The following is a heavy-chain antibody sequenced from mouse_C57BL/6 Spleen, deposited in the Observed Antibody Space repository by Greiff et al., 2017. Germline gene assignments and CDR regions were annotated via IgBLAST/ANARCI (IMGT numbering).Heavy chain of an antibody. V-gene: IGHV5-9-1*02. CDR1: GFTFSSYA. Sequence: EVKLMESGEGLVKPGGSLKLSCAASGFTFSSYAMSWVRQTPEKRLEWVAYISSGGDYIYYADTVKGRFTISRDNARNTLYLQMSSLKSEDTAMYYCTRDQGKGYSYWYDNVWGTGTTVTVSS. CDR3: TRDQGKGYSYWYDNV. CDR2: ISSGGDYI. D-gene: IGHD2-12*01. J-gene: IGHJ1*03.